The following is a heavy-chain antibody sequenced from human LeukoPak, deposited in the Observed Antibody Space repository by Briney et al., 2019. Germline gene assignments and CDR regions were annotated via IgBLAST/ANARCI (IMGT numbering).Heavy chain of an antibody. D-gene: IGHD4-17*01. Sequence: PSQTLSLTCPVSGGSISSGGYYWSWIRQHPGKGLEWIGYIYYSGSTYYNPSLKSRLTISVDTSKNQCCLKLRSVTAADTAVYYCVSIYGDRRYDAFDIWGQGTMVTVSS. CDR3: VSIYGDRRYDAFDI. CDR2: IYYSGST. CDR1: GGSISSGGYY. V-gene: IGHV4-31*03. J-gene: IGHJ3*02.